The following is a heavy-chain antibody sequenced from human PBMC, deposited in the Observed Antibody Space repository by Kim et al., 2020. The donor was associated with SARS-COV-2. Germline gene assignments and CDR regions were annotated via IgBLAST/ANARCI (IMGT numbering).Heavy chain of an antibody. CDR3: TRDLVPGGADY. Sequence: GGSLRLSCEMSGFKFERFAVHWVRQPPGKGLEWVSGLSLDSDRIGYADSVKGRFTVSRDKAKDTLYLQMDSLRIGDTAFYYCTRDLVPGGADYWGQGTLVTVSS. J-gene: IGHJ4*02. D-gene: IGHD6-6*01. CDR1: GFKFERFA. V-gene: IGHV3-9*01. CDR2: LSLDSDRI.